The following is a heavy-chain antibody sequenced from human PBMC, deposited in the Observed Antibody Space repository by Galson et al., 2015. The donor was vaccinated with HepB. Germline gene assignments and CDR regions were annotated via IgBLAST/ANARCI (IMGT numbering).Heavy chain of an antibody. CDR2: ISSSSSYI. V-gene: IGHV3-21*01. J-gene: IGHJ4*02. D-gene: IGHD3-3*01. CDR3: ARGALNLEWLPLCHDY. CDR1: GFTFSSYS. Sequence: SLRLSCAASGFTFSSYSMNWVRQAPGKGLEWVSSISSSSSYIYYADSVKGRFTISRDNAKNSLYLQMNSLRAEDTAVYYCARGALNLEWLPLCHDYWGQGTLVTVSS.